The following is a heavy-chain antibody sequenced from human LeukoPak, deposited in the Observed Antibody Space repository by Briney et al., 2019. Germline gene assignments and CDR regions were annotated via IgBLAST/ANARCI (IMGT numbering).Heavy chain of an antibody. Sequence: GGSLRLSCAASGFTVSSKYMNWVRQAPGKGLEWVSRIHADGSTYHADSVKGRFTISRDNFKNTLYLQMNSLRVEDTAVYYCVIGGSYGDVWGQGTLVTVSS. CDR3: VIGGSYGDV. J-gene: IGHJ4*02. CDR2: IHADGST. D-gene: IGHD1-26*01. V-gene: IGHV3-53*01. CDR1: GFTVSSKY.